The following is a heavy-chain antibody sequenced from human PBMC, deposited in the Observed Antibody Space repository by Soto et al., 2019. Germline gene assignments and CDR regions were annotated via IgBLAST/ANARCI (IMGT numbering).Heavy chain of an antibody. Sequence: GGSLRLSCAASGFTFSSYAMHWVRQAPGKGLEWVAVISYDGSNKYYADSVKGRFTISRDNSKNTLYLQMNSLRAEDTAVYYCARDRIRGCSGGSCYYYYGMDVWGQGTTVTVSS. D-gene: IGHD2-15*01. CDR1: GFTFSSYA. V-gene: IGHV3-30-3*01. J-gene: IGHJ6*02. CDR3: ARDRIRGCSGGSCYYYYGMDV. CDR2: ISYDGSNK.